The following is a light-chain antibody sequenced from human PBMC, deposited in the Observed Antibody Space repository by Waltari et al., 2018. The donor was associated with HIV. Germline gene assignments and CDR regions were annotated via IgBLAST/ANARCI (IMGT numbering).Light chain of an antibody. J-gene: IGLJ3*02. Sequence: SSELTQPPSVSVSPGQTARIPCPGDALPKQYAYWYQQKAGQAPVLVIYKDRERPSGIPERFSGSSSGTTVTLTISGVQAEDEADYYCESADSSLWVFGGGTKLTVL. CDR1: ALPKQY. CDR3: ESADSSLWV. V-gene: IGLV3-25*03. CDR2: KDR.